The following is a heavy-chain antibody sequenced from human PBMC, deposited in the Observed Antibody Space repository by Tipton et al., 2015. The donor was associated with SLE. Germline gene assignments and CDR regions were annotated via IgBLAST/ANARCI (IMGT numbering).Heavy chain of an antibody. Sequence: TLSLTCTVSGGSISSGSYYWSWIRQPAGKGLEWIGYIYTSGSTNYNPPLKSRLTISVDTSKNQFSLKLSSVTAADTAVYYCARDRYYGSGSLGSNYYYMDVWGKGTTVTVSS. V-gene: IGHV4-61*09. CDR1: GGSISSGSYY. CDR3: ARDRYYGSGSLGSNYYYMDV. D-gene: IGHD3-10*01. CDR2: IYTSGST. J-gene: IGHJ6*03.